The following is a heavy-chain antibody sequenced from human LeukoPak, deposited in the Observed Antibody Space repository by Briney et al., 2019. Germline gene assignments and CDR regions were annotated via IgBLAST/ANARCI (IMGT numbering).Heavy chain of an antibody. J-gene: IGHJ4*02. CDR3: AVRRGNVATRFDY. Sequence: GASVKVSCKASGYTFTGYYMHWVRQAPGQGLEWMGWINPNSGGTNYAQKFQGRVTMTRDTSINTAYMELNRLRSDDTAVYYCAVRRGNVATRFDYWGQGTLVTVSS. CDR1: GYTFTGYY. V-gene: IGHV1-2*02. CDR2: INPNSGGT. D-gene: IGHD3-16*01.